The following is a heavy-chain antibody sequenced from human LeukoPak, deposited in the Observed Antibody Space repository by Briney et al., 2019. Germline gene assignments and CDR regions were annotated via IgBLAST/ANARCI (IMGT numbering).Heavy chain of an antibody. J-gene: IGHJ6*02. D-gene: IGHD4-11*01. CDR1: GFTVSSNY. CDR3: AKDTVTTLGAPYYYYGMDV. Sequence: PGGSLRLSCAASGFTVSSNYMSWVRQAPGKGLEWVSVIYSGGSTYYADSVKGRFTISRDNSKNTLYLQMNSLRAEDTAVYYCAKDTVTTLGAPYYYYGMDVWGQGTTVTVSS. CDR2: IYSGGST. V-gene: IGHV3-53*05.